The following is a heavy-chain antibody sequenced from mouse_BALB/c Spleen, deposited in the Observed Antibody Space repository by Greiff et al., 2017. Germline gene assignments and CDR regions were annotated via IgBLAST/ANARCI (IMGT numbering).Heavy chain of an antibody. V-gene: IGHV3-2*02. J-gene: IGHJ1*01. CDR1: GYSITSDYA. Sequence: EVQLQESGPGLVKPSQSLSLTCTVTGYSITSDYAWNWIRQFPGNKLEWMGYISYSGSTSYNPSLKSRITITRDTSKNQFFLPLNSVTTEDTATYYCARASTMTHWYFDVWGAGTTVTVSS. CDR2: ISYSGST. CDR3: ARASTMTHWYFDV. D-gene: IGHD2-4*01.